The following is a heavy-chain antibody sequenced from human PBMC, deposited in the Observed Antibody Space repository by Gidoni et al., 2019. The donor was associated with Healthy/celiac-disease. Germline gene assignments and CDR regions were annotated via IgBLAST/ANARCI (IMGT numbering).Heavy chain of an antibody. V-gene: IGHV3-21*01. D-gene: IGHD4-17*01. CDR3: ARVYRYGDPPDY. CDR2: ISSSSSYI. J-gene: IGHJ4*02. Sequence: EVQLVESGGGLVKPGGSLRLSCAASGFTFSSYSMNWVRQAPGKGLEWVSSISSSSSYIYYADSVKVRFTISRDNAKNSLYLQMNSLRAEDTAVYYCARVYRYGDPPDYWGQGTLVTVSS. CDR1: GFTFSSYS.